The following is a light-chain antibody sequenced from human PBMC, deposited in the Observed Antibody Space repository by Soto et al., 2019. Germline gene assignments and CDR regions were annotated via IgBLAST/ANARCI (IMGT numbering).Light chain of an antibody. Sequence: NFMLTHPHSVSGSPGKTVTISCTRSSGSIASNYVQWYQQRPGSSPTTVIYEDNQRPSGVPDRFSGSIDSSSNSASLTISGRKTEDEADYYCQSYESTYAVFGGGTQLTVL. CDR1: SGSIASNY. CDR2: EDN. V-gene: IGLV6-57*01. CDR3: QSYESTYAV. J-gene: IGLJ7*01.